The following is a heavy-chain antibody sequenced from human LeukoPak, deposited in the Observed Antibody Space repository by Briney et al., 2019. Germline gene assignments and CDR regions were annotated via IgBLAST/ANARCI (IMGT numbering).Heavy chain of an antibody. Sequence: RAGGCLRLSCAVSGIPFSEYGMHWVRQAPGKGLEWVATIWHDGSPKMYADSAKGRFTISRDDSKNMLYLQMNSLRADDTAEYYCVTHYKWDLLVHAFDFWGQGTRVTVSS. J-gene: IGHJ3*01. CDR1: GIPFSEYG. CDR3: VTHYKWDLLVHAFDF. D-gene: IGHD1-26*01. CDR2: IWHDGSPK. V-gene: IGHV3-33*01.